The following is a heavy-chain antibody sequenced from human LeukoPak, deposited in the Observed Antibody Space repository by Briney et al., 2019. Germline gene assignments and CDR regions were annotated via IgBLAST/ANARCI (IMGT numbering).Heavy chain of an antibody. D-gene: IGHD2-15*01. Sequence: PGGSLRLSCAASGFTFSSYAMHWVRQAPGKGLEGVAVISYDGSNKYYADSVKGRFTISRDNSKNTLYLQMNSLRAEDTAVYYCARGLLLYYYYYGMDVWGQGTTVTVSS. V-gene: IGHV3-30*04. CDR2: ISYDGSNK. J-gene: IGHJ6*02. CDR3: ARGLLLYYYYYGMDV. CDR1: GFTFSSYA.